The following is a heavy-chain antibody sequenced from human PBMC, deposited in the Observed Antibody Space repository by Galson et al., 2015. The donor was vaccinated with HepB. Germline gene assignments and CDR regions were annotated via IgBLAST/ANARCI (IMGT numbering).Heavy chain of an antibody. CDR2: ISSSSSYI. V-gene: IGHV3-21*01. CDR3: ASIGPIAAAGTPPTSDY. CDR1: GFTFSSYS. Sequence: SLRLSCAASGFTFSSYSMNWVRQAPGKGLEWVSSISSSSSYIYYADSVKGRFTISRDNAKNSLYLQMNSLRAEDTAVYYCASIGPIAAAGTPPTSDYWGQGTLVTVSS. D-gene: IGHD6-13*01. J-gene: IGHJ4*02.